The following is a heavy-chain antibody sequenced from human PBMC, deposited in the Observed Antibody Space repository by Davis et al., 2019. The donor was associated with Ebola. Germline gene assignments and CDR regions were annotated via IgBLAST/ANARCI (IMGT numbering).Heavy chain of an antibody. CDR2: SDPKDGDT. D-gene: IGHD3-3*01. CDR1: GYTLTELS. Sequence: AASVKVSCKLSGYTLTELSIHWVRQAPGKGLEWMGGSDPKDGDTLYAQKFQGRVTITRDTSASTAYMELSSLSSEDTAVYYCARDLSDDFWSGFNTYYYYYGMDVWGQGTTVTVSS. V-gene: IGHV1-24*01. CDR3: ARDLSDDFWSGFNTYYYYYGMDV. J-gene: IGHJ6*02.